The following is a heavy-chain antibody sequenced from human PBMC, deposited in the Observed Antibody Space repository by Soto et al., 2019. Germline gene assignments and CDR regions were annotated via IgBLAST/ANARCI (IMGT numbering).Heavy chain of an antibody. V-gene: IGHV4-39*01. CDR1: GGSFSSNTYY. Sequence: PSETLSLTCTVSGGSFSSNTYYWGWIRQPPGKGLECIGSISSSGKTYYNPSLKSRVTISVDTSKDQFSLRVSSVTAADAAVYYCARHIGYTDSSRFDDWGPGTLVTVSS. J-gene: IGHJ4*02. D-gene: IGHD6-13*01. CDR2: ISSSGKT. CDR3: ARHIGYTDSSRFDD.